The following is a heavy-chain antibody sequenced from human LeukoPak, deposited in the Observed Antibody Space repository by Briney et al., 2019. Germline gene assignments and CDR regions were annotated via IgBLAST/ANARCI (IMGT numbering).Heavy chain of an antibody. CDR3: AREWTPYFDY. CDR1: GGSISSYY. V-gene: IGHV4-59*01. D-gene: IGHD3/OR15-3a*01. CDR2: IRYSGRT. J-gene: IGHJ4*02. Sequence: EXLSLTCTVSGGSISSYYWSWIRQPPGKGLQWIGYIRYSGRTNYNPSLKTRLTISLDMSKNQFSLRLGSVPAADTAVYYCAREWTPYFDYWGQGTLVTVSS.